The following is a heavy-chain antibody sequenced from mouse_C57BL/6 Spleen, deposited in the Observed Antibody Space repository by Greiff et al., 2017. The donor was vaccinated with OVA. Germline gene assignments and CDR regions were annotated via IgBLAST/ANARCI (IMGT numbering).Heavy chain of an antibody. CDR1: GYTFTSYW. CDR2: IDPSDSYT. Sequence: VQLQQPGAELVMPGASVKLSCKASGYTFTSYWMHWVKQRPGQGLEWIGEIDPSDSYTNYNQKFKGKSTLTVDKSSSTAYMQLSSLTSEDSAVYYCARSSSGTGFAYWGQGTLVTVSA. D-gene: IGHD3-3*01. CDR3: ARSSSGTGFAY. V-gene: IGHV1-69*01. J-gene: IGHJ3*01.